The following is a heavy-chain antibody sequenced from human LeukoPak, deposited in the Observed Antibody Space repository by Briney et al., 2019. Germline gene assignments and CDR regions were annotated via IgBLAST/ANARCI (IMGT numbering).Heavy chain of an antibody. CDR1: GGSFSGYY. CDR3: AGSLGPSTKGLEY. V-gene: IGHV4-34*01. D-gene: IGHD1-26*01. J-gene: IGHJ4*02. Sequence: SETLSLTCAVYGGSFSGYYWSWIRQPPGKGLEWIGEINHSGSTNYNPSLKSRVTISVDTSKNQFSLKLSSVTAADTAVYYCAGSLGPSTKGLEYWGQGNLVTVSS. CDR2: INHSGST.